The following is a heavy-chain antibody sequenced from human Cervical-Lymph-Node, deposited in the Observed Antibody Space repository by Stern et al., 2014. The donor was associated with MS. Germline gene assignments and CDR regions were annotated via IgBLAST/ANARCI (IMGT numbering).Heavy chain of an antibody. CDR2: IWYDGSNE. V-gene: IGHV3-33*01. CDR1: GFTFSSYG. J-gene: IGHJ6*02. Sequence: QVQLVQSGGGVVQPGRSLRLSCAASGFTFSSYGMHWVRQAPGKGLEWVAGIWYDGSNEYYADSVKGRITISRDNSKNTVFLQMSSLRDEDTAVYYCARDLSNGYYYHYGMDVWGQGTTVVVFS. D-gene: IGHD2-8*01. CDR3: ARDLSNGYYYHYGMDV.